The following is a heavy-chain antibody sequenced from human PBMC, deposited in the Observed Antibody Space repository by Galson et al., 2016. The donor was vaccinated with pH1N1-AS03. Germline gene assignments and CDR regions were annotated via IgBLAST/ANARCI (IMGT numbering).Heavy chain of an antibody. CDR1: GFTFSSYA. V-gene: IGHV3-23*01. J-gene: IGHJ6*02. CDR2: ISANGDST. CDR3: TNGRDAFYFGMDV. Sequence: SLRLSCAASGFTFSSYAMNWVRQAPAKGLECVSVISANGDSTYYADSVKGRFSITRDNSKDTVYLQMNSLRAEDTAVYHCTNGRDAFYFGMDVWGLGTTVSGSS.